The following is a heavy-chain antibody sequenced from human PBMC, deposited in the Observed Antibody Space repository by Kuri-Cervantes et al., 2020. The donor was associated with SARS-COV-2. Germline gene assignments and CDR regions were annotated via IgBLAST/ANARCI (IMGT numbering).Heavy chain of an antibody. D-gene: IGHD3-3*01. CDR3: ARDWDDFWSGYYYFDY. J-gene: IGHJ4*02. CDR1: GFTFSSYW. Sequence: GGSLRLSCAASGFTFSSYWMSWVRQAPGKGLEWVANIKQDGSEKYYVDSVKGRFTISRDNAKNSLYLQMNSLRAEDTAVYYCARDWDDFWSGYYYFDYWGQGTLVTVSS. V-gene: IGHV3-7*01. CDR2: IKQDGSEK.